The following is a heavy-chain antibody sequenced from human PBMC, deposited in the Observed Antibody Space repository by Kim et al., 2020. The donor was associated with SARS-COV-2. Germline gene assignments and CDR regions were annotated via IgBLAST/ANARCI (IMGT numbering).Heavy chain of an antibody. V-gene: IGHV4-39*01. J-gene: IGHJ5*02. D-gene: IGHD2-15*01. CDR3: ARPYCSGGSCYSAGWFDP. CDR2: SYYSGST. CDR1: GGSISSSSYY. Sequence: SETLSLTCTVSGGSISSSSYYWGWIRQPPGKGLEWIGSSYYSGSTYYNPSLKSRVTISVDTSKNQFSLKLSSVTAADTAVYYCARPYCSGGSCYSAGWFDPWGQGTLVTVSS.